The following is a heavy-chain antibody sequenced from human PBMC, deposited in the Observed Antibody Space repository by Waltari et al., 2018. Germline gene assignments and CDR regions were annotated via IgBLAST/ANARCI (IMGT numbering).Heavy chain of an antibody. CDR2: IKSKTDGGTT. CDR1: GFTFSNAW. CDR3: ATSADAPGNY. J-gene: IGHJ4*02. V-gene: IGHV3-15*01. Sequence: EVQLVESGGGLVKPGGSLRLSCAASGFTFSNAWMSWVRQAPGKGLGWVGRIKSKTDGGTTDYAAPVKGRFTISRDDSKNTLYLQMNSLRAEDTAMYYCATSADAPGNYWGQGTLVTVSS. D-gene: IGHD2-2*01.